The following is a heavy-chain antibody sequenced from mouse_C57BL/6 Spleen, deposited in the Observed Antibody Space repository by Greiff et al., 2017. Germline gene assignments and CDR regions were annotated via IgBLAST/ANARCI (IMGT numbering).Heavy chain of an antibody. D-gene: IGHD2-3*01. CDR3: ARDDGYS. V-gene: IGHV1-42*01. CDR2: INPSTGGT. Sequence: EFQLQQSGPELVKPGASVKISCKASGYSFTGYYMNWVKQSPEKSLEWIGEINPSTGGTTYNQKFKAKATLTVDKSSSTAYMQLKSLTSEDSAVYYCARDDGYSWGQGTTLTVSS. CDR1: GYSFTGYY. J-gene: IGHJ2*01.